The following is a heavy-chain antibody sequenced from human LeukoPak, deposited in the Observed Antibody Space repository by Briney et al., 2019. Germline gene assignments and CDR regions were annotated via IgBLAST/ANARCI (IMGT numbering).Heavy chain of an antibody. CDR2: NRDKSKSHTT. J-gene: IGHJ3*02. V-gene: IGHV3-72*01. Sequence: GGSLRLSCVASGFTVSDHYIDWVRQAPGKGLEWVGRNRDKSKSHTTDYAASVRGRFTISRDDSKNSLYLQMYSLKTEDTAVYFCTRPSYYDNRGYSTNGFDIWGQGTMVTVSS. CDR1: GFTVSDHY. CDR3: TRPSYYDNRGYSTNGFDI. D-gene: IGHD3-22*01.